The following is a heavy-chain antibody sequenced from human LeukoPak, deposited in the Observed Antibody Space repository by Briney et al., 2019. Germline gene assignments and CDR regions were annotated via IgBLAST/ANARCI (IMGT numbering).Heavy chain of an antibody. J-gene: IGHJ4*02. Sequence: GGSLRLSCAASGFTFSSYAMGWVRQAPGKGLEWVSAISGSGGSTYYADSVKGRFTISRDNSKNTLYLQMNSLRAEDTAVYYCAKSTVRAGAFDYWGQGTLVTVSS. D-gene: IGHD2-8*02. CDR2: ISGSGGST. CDR3: AKSTVRAGAFDY. CDR1: GFTFSSYA. V-gene: IGHV3-23*01.